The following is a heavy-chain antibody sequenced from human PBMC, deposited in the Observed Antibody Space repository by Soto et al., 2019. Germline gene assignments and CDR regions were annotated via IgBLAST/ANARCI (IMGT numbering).Heavy chain of an antibody. CDR1: GFTFSSYS. J-gene: IGHJ4*02. CDR3: ARLGGIISHKPTGGFDY. CDR2: ISSSSSYI. D-gene: IGHD2-15*01. V-gene: IGHV3-21*01. Sequence: GGSLRLSCAASGFTFSSYSMNWVRQAPGKGLEWVSSISSSSSYIYYADSVKGRFTISRDNAKNSLYLQMNSLRAEDTAVYYCARLGGIISHKPTGGFDYWGQGTLVTVSS.